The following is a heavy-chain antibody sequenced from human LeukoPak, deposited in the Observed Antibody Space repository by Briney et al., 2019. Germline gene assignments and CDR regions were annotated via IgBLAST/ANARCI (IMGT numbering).Heavy chain of an antibody. V-gene: IGHV4-38-2*02. D-gene: IGHD6-19*01. Sequence: PSETLSLTCTVSGYSISSGYYWGWIRQPPGKGLEWIGSICHSGSTYYNPSLKSRVTISVDTSKNQFSLKLSSVTAADTAVYYCARDRGYSSFDYWGQGTLVTVSS. CDR3: ARDRGYSSFDY. CDR1: GYSISSGYY. J-gene: IGHJ4*02. CDR2: ICHSGST.